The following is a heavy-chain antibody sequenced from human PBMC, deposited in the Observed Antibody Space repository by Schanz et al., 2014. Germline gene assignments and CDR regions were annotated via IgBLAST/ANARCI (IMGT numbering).Heavy chain of an antibody. CDR1: GDTLSSYG. D-gene: IGHD6-13*01. Sequence: QVQLVQSGAEVKKPGSSVTVSCKASGDTLSSYGISWVRQAPGQGLEWMGRINVYNGDTKFAKTFQDRVTLTTDTSTSTAYMELRSLRSDDTAVYYCARNIIATARAYDIWGQGTMVTVSS. CDR2: INVYNGDT. CDR3: ARNIIATARAYDI. V-gene: IGHV1-18*01. J-gene: IGHJ3*02.